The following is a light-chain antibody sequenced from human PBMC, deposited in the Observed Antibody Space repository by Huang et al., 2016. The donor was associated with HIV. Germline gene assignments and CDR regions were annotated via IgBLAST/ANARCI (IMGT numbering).Light chain of an antibody. CDR2: DAA. V-gene: IGKV1-33*01. Sequence: DIHMTQSPFSLSAPVGYRVTITCQASQDINNYLNLYQQKPGQGPKLLVYDAAHLETGVPSRFSESRSGTHFTFTINNLHPEDIATYYCQQYDNLHTFGQGTKLEIK. CDR3: QQYDNLHT. J-gene: IGKJ2*01. CDR1: QDINNY.